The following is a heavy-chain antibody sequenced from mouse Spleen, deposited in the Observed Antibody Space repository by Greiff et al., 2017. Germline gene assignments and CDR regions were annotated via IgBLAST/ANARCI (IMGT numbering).Heavy chain of an antibody. J-gene: IGHJ2*01. Sequence: VQLKESGPELVKPGASVKMSCKASGYTFTDYNMHWVKQSHGKSLEWIGYINPNNGGTSYNQKFKGKATLTVNKSSSTAYMELRSLTSEDSAVYYCASNYDYDGRVFDYWGQGTTLTVSS. CDR2: INPNNGGT. V-gene: IGHV1-22*01. D-gene: IGHD2-4*01. CDR1: GYTFTDYN. CDR3: ASNYDYDGRVFDY.